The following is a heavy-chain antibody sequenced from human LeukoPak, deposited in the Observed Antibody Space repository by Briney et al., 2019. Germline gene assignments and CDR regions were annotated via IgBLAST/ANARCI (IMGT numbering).Heavy chain of an antibody. CDR2: ISAYNGGT. D-gene: IGHD1-26*01. J-gene: IGHJ4*01. CDR1: GYSFSTTY. Sequence: ASVRVSCKASGYSFSTTYINWVRQAPGQGLEWMGRISAYNGGTAYAQTSQGRVTMTTDSSTTTAYMDLASLRSDDTAVYYCARGGTYYPCIDYWGQGTLVTVSS. V-gene: IGHV1-18*01. CDR3: ARGGTYYPCIDY.